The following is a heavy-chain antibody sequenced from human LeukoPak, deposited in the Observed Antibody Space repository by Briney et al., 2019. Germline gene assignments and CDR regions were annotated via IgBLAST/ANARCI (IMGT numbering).Heavy chain of an antibody. Sequence: PSETLSLTCTVSGGSISSYYWSWIRQPAGKGLEWIGRIYSSGGTNYNPSLKSRVTMSVDTSQNQFSLKVSSVTAADTAVYYCARGYNWASPTRNFYYMDVWGKGTTVTVSS. CDR1: GGSISSYY. D-gene: IGHD1-20*01. CDR3: ARGYNWASPTRNFYYMDV. V-gene: IGHV4-4*07. J-gene: IGHJ6*03. CDR2: IYSSGGT.